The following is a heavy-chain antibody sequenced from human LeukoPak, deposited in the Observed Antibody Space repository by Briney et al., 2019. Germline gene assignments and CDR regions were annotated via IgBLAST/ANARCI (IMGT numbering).Heavy chain of an antibody. Sequence: SVKVSCKAAGGTFSTYSLNWVRQAPGQGLEWMGRILPILGVANYAQKFQGRLTITADKSTGTAYMELSSLKSEDTAMYFCAGGFNARMDYWGQGTLVTVSS. CDR2: ILPILGVA. V-gene: IGHV1-69*02. CDR1: GGTFSTYS. J-gene: IGHJ4*02. D-gene: IGHD3-16*01. CDR3: AGGFNARMDY.